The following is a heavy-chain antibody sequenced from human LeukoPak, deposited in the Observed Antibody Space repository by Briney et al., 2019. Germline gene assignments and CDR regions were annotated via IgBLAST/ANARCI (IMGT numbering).Heavy chain of an antibody. CDR1: GFTFSTYS. D-gene: IGHD6-19*01. Sequence: GRSLRLSCAASGFTFSTYSMDWVRQAPGKGLEWVSTISSGSSYIYYADSAKGRFTISRDNAKNSLYLQMNSLRAEDTAVYYCARDLGSIVVAGTGDYWGQGTLVTVSS. J-gene: IGHJ4*02. CDR3: ARDLGSIVVAGTGDY. CDR2: ISSGSSYI. V-gene: IGHV3-21*01.